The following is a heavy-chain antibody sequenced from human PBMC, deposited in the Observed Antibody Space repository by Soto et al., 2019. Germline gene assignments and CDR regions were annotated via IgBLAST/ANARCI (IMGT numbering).Heavy chain of an antibody. CDR2: ISHGGIT. V-gene: IGHV4-34*01. CDR1: GGSFTSYY. Sequence: PSETLSLTCTVYGGSFTSYYRSWIRQPPGKGLEWIGDISHGGITNYNPSLKSRVTISLDTSQNHFSLRLTSVTAADTAVYYCARGLITGSHYSGGWYYFDSWGQGTQVTVSS. CDR3: ARGLITGSHYSGGWYYFDS. D-gene: IGHD6-19*01. J-gene: IGHJ4*02.